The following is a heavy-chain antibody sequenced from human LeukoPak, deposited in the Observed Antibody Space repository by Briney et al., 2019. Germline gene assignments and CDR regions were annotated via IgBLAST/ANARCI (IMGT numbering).Heavy chain of an antibody. J-gene: IGHJ4*02. V-gene: IGHV3-33*01. CDR3: ARVAMPGLWFGDYYFDY. CDR1: VYTFCSYC. D-gene: IGHD3-10*01. CDR2: IWYAGSNK. Sequence: GGSLRLSCAASVYTFCSYCMHWVRQAPCKGREWLVVIWYAGSNKYYADSVKGRFTISRDNSKNTLYLQMNSLRAEDTAVYYCARVAMPGLWFGDYYFDYWGQGTLVTVSS.